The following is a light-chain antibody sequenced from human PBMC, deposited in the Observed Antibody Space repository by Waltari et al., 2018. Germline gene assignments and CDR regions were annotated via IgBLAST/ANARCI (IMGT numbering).Light chain of an antibody. CDR3: QHLNSYPIS. J-gene: IGKJ5*01. Sequence: IQLTQSPSSLSASVGDRVTITRRASQDIYIYLAWYQQMPGRAPKVLIYDATKLQSGVPSRFSGSGSGTDVTLTINSLQPEDFATYYCQHLNSYPISFGQGTRLEIK. CDR1: QDIYIY. CDR2: DAT. V-gene: IGKV1-9*01.